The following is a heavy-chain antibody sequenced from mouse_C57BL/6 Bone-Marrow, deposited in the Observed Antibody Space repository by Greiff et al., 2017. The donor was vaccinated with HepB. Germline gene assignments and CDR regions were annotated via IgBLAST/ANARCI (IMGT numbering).Heavy chain of an antibody. CDR2: INYDGSST. CDR3: ARVTTVVESYWYFDV. CDR1: GFTFSDYY. J-gene: IGHJ1*03. V-gene: IGHV5-16*01. Sequence: DVHLVESEGGLVQPGSSMKLSCTASGFTFSDYYMAWVRQVPEKGLEWVANINYDGSSTYYLDSLKSRFIISRDNAKNILYLQMSSLKSEDTATYYCARVTTVVESYWYFDVWGTGTTVTVSS. D-gene: IGHD1-1*01.